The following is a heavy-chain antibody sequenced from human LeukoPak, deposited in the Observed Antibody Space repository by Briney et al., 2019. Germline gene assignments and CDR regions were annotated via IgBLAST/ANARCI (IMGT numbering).Heavy chain of an antibody. CDR2: ISSSSSYI. D-gene: IGHD6-13*01. V-gene: IGHV3-21*01. CDR1: GFTFSSYS. Sequence: GGSLRLSCAASGFTFSSYSMNWVRQAPGKGLEWVSSISSSSSYIYYADSVKGRFTISRDNSKNTLYLQMNSLRAEDTAVYYCARDGAAAGKGGFDYWGQGTLVTVSS. CDR3: ARDGAAAGKGGFDY. J-gene: IGHJ4*02.